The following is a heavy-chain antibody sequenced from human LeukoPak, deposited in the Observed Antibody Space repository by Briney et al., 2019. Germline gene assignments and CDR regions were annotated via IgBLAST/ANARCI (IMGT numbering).Heavy chain of an antibody. J-gene: IGHJ4*02. V-gene: IGHV3-9*03. D-gene: IGHD2-15*01. Sequence: GGSLRLSCAASGFTFDDYAMHWVRQAPGKGLEWVSGISWNSGSIGYADSVKGRFTISRDNAKNSLYLQMNSLRAEDMALYYYAKGEGGSGGSWPIDYWGQGTLVTVSS. CDR1: GFTFDDYA. CDR3: AKGEGGSGGSWPIDY. CDR2: ISWNSGSI.